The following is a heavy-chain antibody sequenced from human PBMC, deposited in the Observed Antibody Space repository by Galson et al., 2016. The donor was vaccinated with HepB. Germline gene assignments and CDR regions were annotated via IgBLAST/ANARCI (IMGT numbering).Heavy chain of an antibody. CDR1: GFTFSSYG. CDR2: IWHDGSNK. V-gene: IGHV3-33*01. D-gene: IGHD1-1*01. J-gene: IGHJ4*02. Sequence: SLRLSCAASGFTFSSYGMHWVRQAPGKGLEWVALIWHDGSNKYYIDSVKGRFTISRDNSRETLYLQMESLGAEDTAVYYCARGEEEAAMEPFDYWGQGTLVTVSS. CDR3: ARGEEEAAMEPFDY.